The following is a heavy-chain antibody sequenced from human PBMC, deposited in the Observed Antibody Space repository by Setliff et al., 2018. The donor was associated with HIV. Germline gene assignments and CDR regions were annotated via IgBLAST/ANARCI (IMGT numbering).Heavy chain of an antibody. D-gene: IGHD1-1*01. Sequence: SETLSLTCTVSGVSINSGNYYWGWIRQPAGKRLEWIGRIYSSGNTNYSPSLKSRVTISADTSKNQFSLRLKSVTAAETAVYYCARGGDGYNPGGGTFDHWGQGTLVTVS. V-gene: IGHV4-61*02. CDR2: IYSSGNT. CDR1: GVSINSGNYY. CDR3: ARGGDGYNPGGGTFDH. J-gene: IGHJ4*02.